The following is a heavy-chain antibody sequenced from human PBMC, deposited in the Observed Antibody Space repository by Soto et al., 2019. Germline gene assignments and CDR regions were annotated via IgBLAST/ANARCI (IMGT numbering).Heavy chain of an antibody. CDR2: IYSGGTT. Sequence: EVQLVESGGGLVQPGGSLRLSCAGSALTASKNYMSWVRQPPGKGLAWVSVIYSGGTTYYADSVKDRFSISRDNSKSTLYLQMDNLRAGETAVYDCARGGSGSDWDYYGMDVWGQGTTVTVSS. V-gene: IGHV3-66*01. CDR1: ALTASKNY. J-gene: IGHJ6*02. D-gene: IGHD3-10*01. CDR3: ARGGSGSDWDYYGMDV.